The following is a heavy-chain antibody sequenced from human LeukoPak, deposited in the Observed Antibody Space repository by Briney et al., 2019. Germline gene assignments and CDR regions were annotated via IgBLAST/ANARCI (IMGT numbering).Heavy chain of an antibody. CDR1: GGTFSSYA. V-gene: IGHV1-69*04. Sequence: GASVKVSCKASGGTFSSYAIRWVRQAPGQRLEWMGRIIPILGIADYAQKFQGRVTITADKSTSTAYMELSSLRSEDTAVYYCARDSQIFGVVIPYYYYGMDVWGQGTTVTVSS. CDR2: IIPILGIA. J-gene: IGHJ6*02. D-gene: IGHD3-3*01. CDR3: ARDSQIFGVVIPYYYYGMDV.